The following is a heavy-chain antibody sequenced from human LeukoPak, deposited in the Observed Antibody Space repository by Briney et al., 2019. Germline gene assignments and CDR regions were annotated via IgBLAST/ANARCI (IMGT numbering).Heavy chain of an antibody. D-gene: IGHD6-19*01. J-gene: IGHJ2*01. V-gene: IGHV4-59*08. CDR2: IYYSGST. CDR3: AKTVAGYWYFDL. Sequence: SETLSLTCTVSGGSISHYFWSWIRQPPGKALEWIGYIYYSGSTNYNPSLKCRVTISVDPSKSQFSLKLNSVTAADTAVYYCAKTVAGYWYFDLWGRGTLVTVSS. CDR1: GGSISHYF.